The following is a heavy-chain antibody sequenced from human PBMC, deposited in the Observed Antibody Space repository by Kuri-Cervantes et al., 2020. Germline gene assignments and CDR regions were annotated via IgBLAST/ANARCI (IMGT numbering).Heavy chain of an antibody. CDR2: ISSSGSTI. V-gene: IGHV3-11*01. CDR3: ARLVVASNYYYYGMDV. Sequence: LKISCAASGFTFSDYYMSWIRQAPGKGLEWVSYISSSGSTIYYADSVKGRFTISRDNAKNSLYLQMNSLRAEDTAVYYCARLVVASNYYYYGMDVWGQGTTVTVSS. CDR1: GFTFSDYY. J-gene: IGHJ6*02. D-gene: IGHD2-15*01.